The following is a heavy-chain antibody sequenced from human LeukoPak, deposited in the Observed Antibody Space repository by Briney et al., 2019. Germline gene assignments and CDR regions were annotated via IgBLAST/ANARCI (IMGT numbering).Heavy chain of an antibody. CDR2: ILYSGIP. CDR3: ARGLLWFGEGVANMDV. J-gene: IGHJ6*03. CDR1: GGSLRRYY. Sequence: PSETLSLTCTVSGGSLRRYYWSWIWPPPGERLERIGYILYSGIPNYNPSLQSRVTISEDTSQNQFSMKLSSVTAAGTAVYYCARGLLWFGEGVANMDVWGKGTTVTISS. D-gene: IGHD3-10*01. V-gene: IGHV4-59*01.